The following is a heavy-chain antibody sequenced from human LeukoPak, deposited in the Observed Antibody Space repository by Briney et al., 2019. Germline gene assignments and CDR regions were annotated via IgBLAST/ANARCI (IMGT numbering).Heavy chain of an antibody. CDR3: ARVGGYCSSTSCLGTDDAFDI. CDR1: GFTFSSYA. J-gene: IGHJ3*02. Sequence: GGSLRLSCAASGFTFSSYALSWVRQAPGKGLEWVSGITDSGTGTYYADSVKGRFTISRDNSKNTVYLQMSSLRAEDTAVYYCARVGGYCSSTSCLGTDDAFDIWGQGTMVTVSS. CDR2: ITDSGTGT. V-gene: IGHV3-23*01. D-gene: IGHD2-2*03.